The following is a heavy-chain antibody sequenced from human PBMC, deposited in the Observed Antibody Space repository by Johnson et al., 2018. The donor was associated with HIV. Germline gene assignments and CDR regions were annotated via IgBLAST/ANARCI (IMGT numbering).Heavy chain of an antibody. CDR1: GFTFSSYG. J-gene: IGHJ3*02. V-gene: IGHV3-30*03. CDR2: ISYDGSNK. CDR3: ARGDGYRRAFDI. Sequence: VQLVESGGGVVQPGRSLRLSCAASGFTFSSYGMHWVRQAPGKGLEWVAVISYDGSNKYYADSVKGRFTISRDNSKNSLYLQMNSLRAEDTAVYYCARGDGYRRAFDIWGQGTMVTVSS. D-gene: IGHD1-1*01.